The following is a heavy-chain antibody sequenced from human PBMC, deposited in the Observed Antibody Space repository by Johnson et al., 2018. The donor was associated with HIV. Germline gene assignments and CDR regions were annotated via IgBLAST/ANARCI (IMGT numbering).Heavy chain of an antibody. Sequence: VQLVESGGAVVQPGRSLRLSCAASGFTFDDYAMHWVRQAPGQRLEWVSGIRWNSGSIAYADSVRGRSTISRDNAKNSLYLQMNSLRAEDKALYYCARESASSGRYSGAVDIWGQGTMVTVSS. CDR2: IRWNSGSI. V-gene: IGHV3-9*01. CDR3: ARESASSGRYSGAVDI. J-gene: IGHJ3*02. D-gene: IGHD1-26*01. CDR1: GFTFDDYA.